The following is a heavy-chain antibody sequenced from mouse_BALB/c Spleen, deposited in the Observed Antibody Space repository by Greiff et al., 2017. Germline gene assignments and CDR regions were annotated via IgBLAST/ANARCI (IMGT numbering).Heavy chain of an antibody. CDR1: GFAFSNYD. V-gene: IGHV5-12-1*01. CDR3: ARYYGWSYYFDY. D-gene: IGHD1-1*02. CDR2: ISSGGGST. Sequence: EVMLVESGGGLVKPGGSLKLSCAASGFAFSNYDMSWVRQTPEKRLEWVAYISSGGGSTYYPDTVKGRFTISRDNAKNTLYLQMSSLKSEDTAMYYCARYYGWSYYFDYWGQGTTLTVSS. J-gene: IGHJ2*01.